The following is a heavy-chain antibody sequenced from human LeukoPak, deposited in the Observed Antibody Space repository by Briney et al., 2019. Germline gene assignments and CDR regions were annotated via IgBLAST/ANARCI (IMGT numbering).Heavy chain of an antibody. CDR1: GASIRSYY. D-gene: IGHD3-22*01. Sequence: PSETLSLTCTVSGASIRSYYWSWIRQPPGKGLEWIGYIYNSESINYNPSLKSRVTISIETSKNQFSLKLSSVTAADTAVYYCARHKGYYYDSSGYYYSAFDIWGQGTMVTVSS. CDR2: IYNSESI. CDR3: ARHKGYYYDSSGYYYSAFDI. J-gene: IGHJ3*02. V-gene: IGHV4-59*08.